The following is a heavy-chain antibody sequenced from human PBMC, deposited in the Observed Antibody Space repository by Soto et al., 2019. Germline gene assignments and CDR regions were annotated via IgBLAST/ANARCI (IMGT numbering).Heavy chain of an antibody. D-gene: IGHD5-12*01. CDR1: GYTFTSYY. V-gene: IGHV1-46*01. Sequence: QVQLVQSGAEVKKPGASVKVSCKASGYTFTSYYMHWVRQAPGQGLEWMGIINPSGGSTSYAQKFEGRVTLTRDTSTSTVYMELSSLRSEDTAVYYCARRCDIVPFDYWGQGTLVTVSS. J-gene: IGHJ4*02. CDR3: ARRCDIVPFDY. CDR2: INPSGGST.